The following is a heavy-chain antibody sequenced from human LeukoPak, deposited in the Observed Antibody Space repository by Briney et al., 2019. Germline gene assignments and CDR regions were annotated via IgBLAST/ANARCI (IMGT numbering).Heavy chain of an antibody. CDR3: ARSRLDSSCWYVVGDY. J-gene: IGHJ4*02. D-gene: IGHD6-13*01. CDR1: GFTFDDYG. Sequence: PGGSLRLTCAASGFTFDDYGMSWVRQAPGKGLEWVSGINWNGGSTGYADSVQGRFTISRDNAKNSLYLQMNSLRAEDTALYYCARSRLDSSCWYVVGDYWGQGTLVTVSS. V-gene: IGHV3-20*04. CDR2: INWNGGST.